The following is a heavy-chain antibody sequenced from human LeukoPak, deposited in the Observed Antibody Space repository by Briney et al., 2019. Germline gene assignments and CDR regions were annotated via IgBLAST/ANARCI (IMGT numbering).Heavy chain of an antibody. J-gene: IGHJ4*02. CDR2: ISYDGSNK. Sequence: QPGRSLRLSCAASGFTFSSYAMHWVRQAPGKGLEWVAVISYDGSNKYYADSVKGRFTISRDNSKNTLYLQMNSLRAEDTAVYYCARVSDYGDHGDYWGQGTLVTVSS. V-gene: IGHV3-30-3*01. CDR1: GFTFSSYA. CDR3: ARVSDYGDHGDY. D-gene: IGHD4-17*01.